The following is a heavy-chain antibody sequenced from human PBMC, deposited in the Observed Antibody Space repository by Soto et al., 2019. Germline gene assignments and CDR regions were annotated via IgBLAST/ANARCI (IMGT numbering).Heavy chain of an antibody. CDR2: VRPKSGEV. J-gene: IGHJ4*02. CDR1: GYNFNDYF. Sequence: ASVKVSCKASGYNFNDYFMHWVRQAPGQGLEWMGWVRPKSGEVKYEQKFQGRVTMTSDMSISTAYMELTGLTSDDTAVYFCAAETGADTFDYWGQGTLVTVSS. D-gene: IGHD3-9*01. V-gene: IGHV1-2*02. CDR3: AAETGADTFDY.